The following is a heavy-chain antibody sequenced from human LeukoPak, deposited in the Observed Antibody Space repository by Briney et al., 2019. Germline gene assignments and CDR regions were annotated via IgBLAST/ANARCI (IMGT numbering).Heavy chain of an antibody. Sequence: ASVKVSCKASGYSFTNFGISWMRQAPGQGLEWMGWISGYNGNTNYAQNLQGRVTMTTDTSTSTAYMELRSLRSDDTAVYYCARDFDPQSPYNWFDPWGQGTLVTVSS. J-gene: IGHJ5*02. V-gene: IGHV1-18*01. CDR2: ISGYNGNT. CDR3: ARDFDPQSPYNWFDP. CDR1: GYSFTNFG.